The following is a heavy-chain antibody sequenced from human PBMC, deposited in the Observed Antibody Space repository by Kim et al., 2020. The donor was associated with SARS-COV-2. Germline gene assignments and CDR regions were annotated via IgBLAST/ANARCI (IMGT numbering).Heavy chain of an antibody. V-gene: IGHV4-59*13. D-gene: IGHD3-9*01. CDR3: ARGGLYFDWLEGGRCDP. Sequence: SETLSLTCTVSGGSISSYYWSWIRQPPGKGLEWIGYIYYSGSTNYNPSLKSRVTISVDTSKNQFSLKLSSVTAADTAVYYCARGGLYFDWLEGGRCDPWGQGTLVTVSS. CDR2: IYYSGST. CDR1: GGSISSYY. J-gene: IGHJ5*02.